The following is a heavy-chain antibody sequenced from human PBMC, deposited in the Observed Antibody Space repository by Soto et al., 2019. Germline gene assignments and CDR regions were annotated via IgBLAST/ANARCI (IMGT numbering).Heavy chain of an antibody. D-gene: IGHD3-10*01. CDR3: ARVPTMVRGVIRNWFDP. CDR2: IIPIFGTA. CDR1: GGTFSSYA. Sequence: SVKVSCTASGGTFSSYAISWVRQAPGQGLEWMGGIIPIFGTANYAQKLQGRVTITADESTSTAYMELSSLRSEDTAVYYCARVPTMVRGVIRNWFDPWGQGTLVTVSS. J-gene: IGHJ5*02. V-gene: IGHV1-69*13.